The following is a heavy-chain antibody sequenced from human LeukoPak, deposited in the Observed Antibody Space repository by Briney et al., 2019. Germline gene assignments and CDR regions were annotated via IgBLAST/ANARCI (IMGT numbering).Heavy chain of an antibody. CDR2: MNNDGSRT. CDR3: AGGTFAFEY. V-gene: IGHV3-74*01. J-gene: IGHJ4*02. D-gene: IGHD2-21*01. CDR1: GFTVSSNY. Sequence: HPGGSLRLSCAASGFTVSSNYVSWVRQAPGKGLVWVSRMNNDGSRTAYADSVKGRFTISRDNARNTLYLQMNRLRAEDTAVYYCAGGTFAFEYWGQGTLVTVSS.